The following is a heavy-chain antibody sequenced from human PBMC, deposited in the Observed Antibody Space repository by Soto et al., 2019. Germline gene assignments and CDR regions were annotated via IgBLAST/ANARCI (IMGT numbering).Heavy chain of an antibody. V-gene: IGHV4-39*01. D-gene: IGHD6-13*01. CDR1: GGSISSSSYY. Sequence: SETLSLTCTVSGGSISSSSYYWGWIRQPPGKGLEWIGSIYYSGSTYYNPSLKSRVTISVDTSKNQFSLKLSSVTAADTAVYYCARGSYSSSWYDYYYYYYGMDVWGQGTTVTVSS. CDR2: IYYSGST. CDR3: ARGSYSSSWYDYYYYYYGMDV. J-gene: IGHJ6*02.